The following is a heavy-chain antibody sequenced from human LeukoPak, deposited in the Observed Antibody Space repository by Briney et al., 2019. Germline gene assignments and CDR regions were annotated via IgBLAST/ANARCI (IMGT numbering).Heavy chain of an antibody. Sequence: GGSLRLSCAASGFTFSSYAMSWVRQAPGKGLEWVSAISGSGGSTYYADSVKGRFTISRDNSKNTLYLQMNSLRAEDTAVYYCAKLTLGYCSGGRCFFDYWGQGTLVTVSS. CDR1: GFTFSSYA. V-gene: IGHV3-23*01. D-gene: IGHD2-15*01. J-gene: IGHJ4*02. CDR3: AKLTLGYCSGGRCFFDY. CDR2: ISGSGGST.